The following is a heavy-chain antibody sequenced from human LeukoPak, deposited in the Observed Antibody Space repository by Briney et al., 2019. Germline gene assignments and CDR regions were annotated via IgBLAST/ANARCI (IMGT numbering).Heavy chain of an antibody. V-gene: IGHV4-61*01. Sequence: SETLSLTCTVSGGSISSSSYYWSWIRQPPGTGLEWIGYIYYSGSTNYNPSLKSRVTISVDTSKNQFSLKLSSVTAADTAVYYCARGLGDDILTGYLDYWGQGTLVTVSS. CDR1: GGSISSSSYY. D-gene: IGHD3-9*01. J-gene: IGHJ4*02. CDR3: ARGLGDDILTGYLDY. CDR2: IYYSGST.